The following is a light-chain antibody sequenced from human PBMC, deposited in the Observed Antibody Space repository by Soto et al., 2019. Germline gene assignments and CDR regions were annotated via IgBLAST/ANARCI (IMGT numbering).Light chain of an antibody. V-gene: IGKV3D-15*01. CDR2: GAS. CDR3: HQSYSAPPT. J-gene: IGKJ2*01. Sequence: EIVMTQSPDTLSVSPGERATLSCRASQRISSNLAWYQQKPGQAPRLLIYGASTRATGVPARFSGSGSETDFTLTISNLQSEDCAVYYCHQSYSAPPTFGQGTKLDIK. CDR1: QRISSN.